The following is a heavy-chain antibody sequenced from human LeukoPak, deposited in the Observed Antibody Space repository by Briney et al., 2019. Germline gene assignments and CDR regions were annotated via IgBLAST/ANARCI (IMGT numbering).Heavy chain of an antibody. CDR3: AKSGGSNYFDH. CDR1: GFTFTIYW. CDR2: IISDGSST. J-gene: IGHJ4*02. V-gene: IGHV3-74*01. D-gene: IGHD3-10*01. Sequence: GGSLRLSCAASGFTFTIYWMHWVRQAPGKGLVWVSRIISDGSSTSYADSVKGRFTISRDNAMQTLHLQMNSLRAEDTGASSSAKSGGSNYFDHWGQGILVTVSP.